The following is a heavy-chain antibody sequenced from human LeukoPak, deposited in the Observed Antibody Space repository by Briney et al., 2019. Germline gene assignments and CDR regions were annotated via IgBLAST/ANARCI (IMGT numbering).Heavy chain of an antibody. V-gene: IGHV7-4-1*02. D-gene: IGHD2-15*01. J-gene: IGHJ4*02. Sequence: ASVKVSCKASGYTFTSYAMNWVRQAPGQGLEWMGWINTNTGNPTYAQGFTGRFVFSLDTSASTAYLQISSLKAEDTAVYYCARDACSGGSCYFDYWGQGTLVTVSS. CDR2: INTNTGNP. CDR1: GYTFTSYA. CDR3: ARDACSGGSCYFDY.